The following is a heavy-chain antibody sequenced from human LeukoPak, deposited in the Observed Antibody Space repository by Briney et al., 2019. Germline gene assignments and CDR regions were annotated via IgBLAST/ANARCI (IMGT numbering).Heavy chain of an antibody. Sequence: SGGSLRLSCAASGFTFSSYEMNWVRQAPGKGLEWVAVISYDGSNKYYADSVKGRFTISRDNSKNTLYLQMNSLRAEDTAVYYCARVSPYNWNFPVDYWGQGTLVTVSS. D-gene: IGHD1-7*01. V-gene: IGHV3-30*04. CDR1: GFTFSSYE. CDR2: ISYDGSNK. CDR3: ARVSPYNWNFPVDY. J-gene: IGHJ4*02.